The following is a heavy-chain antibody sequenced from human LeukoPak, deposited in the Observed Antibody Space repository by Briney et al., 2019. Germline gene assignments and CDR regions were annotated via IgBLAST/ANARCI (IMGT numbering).Heavy chain of an antibody. J-gene: IGHJ4*02. D-gene: IGHD4-17*01. CDR3: ARQRRDYGDDAFDY. Sequence: PSETLSLTCTVSGGSISGYYWSWIRQPPGKGLEWIGYIYYSGSTNYNPSLKSRVTISVDTSKNQFSLKLSSVTAADTAVYYCARQRRDYGDDAFDYWGQGTLVTVSS. CDR2: IYYSGST. CDR1: GGSISGYY. V-gene: IGHV4-59*01.